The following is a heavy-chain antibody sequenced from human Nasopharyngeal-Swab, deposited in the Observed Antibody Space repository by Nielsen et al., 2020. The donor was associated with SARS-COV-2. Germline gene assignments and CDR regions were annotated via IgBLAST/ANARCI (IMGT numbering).Heavy chain of an antibody. CDR2: IRQDGSER. CDR3: AKDVEVARFGELLLYYYYYGMDV. D-gene: IGHD3-10*01. J-gene: IGHJ6*02. CDR1: GFSFGTSW. Sequence: GGSLRLSCEASGFSFGTSWMSWVRQAPGKGLEWVANIRQDGSERHYVDSVKGRFSISRDNSKKTLYMQMNSLRTDDTAVYYCAKDVEVARFGELLLYYYYYGMDVWGQGTTVTVSS. V-gene: IGHV3-7*01.